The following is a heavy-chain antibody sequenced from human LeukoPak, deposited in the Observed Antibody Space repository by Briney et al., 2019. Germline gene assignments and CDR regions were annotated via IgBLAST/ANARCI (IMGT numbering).Heavy chain of an antibody. Sequence: GASVKVSCKASGYTLTDYYIHWVRQAPGQGLEWMGWINPNSGGTNYAQRFQGRVTMTRDTSMSTAYMEKSRLRYDDTAVYYCARGQEVYSDYWGQGTLVTVSS. J-gene: IGHJ4*02. D-gene: IGHD4-11*01. CDR2: INPNSGGT. CDR3: ARGQEVYSDY. CDR1: GYTLTDYY. V-gene: IGHV1-2*02.